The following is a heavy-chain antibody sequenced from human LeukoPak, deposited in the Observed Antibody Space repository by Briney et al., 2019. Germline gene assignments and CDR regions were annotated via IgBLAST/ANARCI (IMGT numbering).Heavy chain of an antibody. CDR1: GGTFISYA. D-gene: IGHD3-9*01. V-gene: IGHV1-69*05. CDR3: ARPNDILTGYYNGYAFDI. Sequence: SVKVSCKASGGTFISYAISWVRQAPGQGVEWMGRIIPIFGTANYAKKCKGRVTNTTDEPTSTAYMELSSLRSEDTAVYYCARPNDILTGYYNGYAFDIWGEGTMVTVSS. J-gene: IGHJ3*02. CDR2: IIPIFGTA.